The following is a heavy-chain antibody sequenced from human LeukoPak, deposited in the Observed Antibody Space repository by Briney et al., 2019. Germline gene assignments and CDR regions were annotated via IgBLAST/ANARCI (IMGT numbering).Heavy chain of an antibody. CDR1: GDSISRFY. J-gene: IGHJ3*01. CDR3: ARVNIAVAGDASDV. V-gene: IGHV4-59*01. D-gene: IGHD6-19*01. Sequence: PAETLSLTCSVSGDSISRFYWSWVRQPPGKGLEWIGYTGDTNYNPSLKSRVTISLDASKSQLSLKLSSVTAADTAMYYCARVNIAVAGDASDVWGRGTMVTVSS. CDR2: YTGDT.